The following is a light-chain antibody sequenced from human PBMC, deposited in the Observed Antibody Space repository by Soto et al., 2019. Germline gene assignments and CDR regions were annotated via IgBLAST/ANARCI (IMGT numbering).Light chain of an antibody. V-gene: IGKV3-11*01. CDR1: QSVSES. CDR3: QQRSDWLPIT. Sequence: EIVLTQSPATLSLSPGERATLSCGASQSVSESLAWYQQKPGQAPRLLIYDVSYRATGIPVRFSGSGSGTDFTLTISSLEPEDFAVYYCQQRSDWLPITFGQGTRLEI. CDR2: DVS. J-gene: IGKJ5*01.